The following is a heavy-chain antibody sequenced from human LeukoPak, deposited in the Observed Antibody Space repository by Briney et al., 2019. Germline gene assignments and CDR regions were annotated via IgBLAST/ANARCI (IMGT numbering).Heavy chain of an antibody. CDR2: INSDGSST. CDR1: GFTFSSYW. J-gene: IGHJ4*02. D-gene: IGHD3-10*01. V-gene: IGHV3-74*01. CDR3: AKDLGNEYWFGERWAYDY. Sequence: GGSLRLSCAASGFTFSSYWMHWVRQAPGKGLVWVSRINSDGSSTSYADSVKGRFTISRDNAKNTLYLQMNSLRAEDTAVYYCAKDLGNEYWFGERWAYDYWGQGTLVTVSS.